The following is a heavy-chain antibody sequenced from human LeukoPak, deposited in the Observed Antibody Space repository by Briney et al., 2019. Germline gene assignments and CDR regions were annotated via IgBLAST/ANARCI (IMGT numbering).Heavy chain of an antibody. D-gene: IGHD3-9*01. CDR3: ASGYVRTIFGETPTLCLDY. CDR2: IYNSGST. Sequence: SETLSLSCTDPGGSISGYLRCCVRQPPGKRLEWIGYIYNSGSTNYTPSLKSRVTISVETSKKEFSLKMTSVTAADTAVYYCASGYVRTIFGETPTLCLDYWGQGILVTVSS. V-gene: IGHV4-59*01. CDR1: GGSISGYL. J-gene: IGHJ4*02.